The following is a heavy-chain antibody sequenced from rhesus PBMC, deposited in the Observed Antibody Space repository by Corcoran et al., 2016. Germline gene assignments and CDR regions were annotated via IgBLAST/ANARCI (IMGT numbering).Heavy chain of an antibody. Sequence: QVQLQESGPGLVKPSETLSLTCTVSGASISSNWWSWIRQPPGKGQEWIGEINGNRGSTNNNPTRKGRVTISKAASKNQFSLKLSSVTAADTDVYYCAKVVGRQWVQDYWGQGVLVTVSS. CDR1: GASISSNW. CDR2: INGNRGST. D-gene: IGHD5-42*01. CDR3: AKVVGRQWVQDY. V-gene: IGHV4-80*01. J-gene: IGHJ4*01.